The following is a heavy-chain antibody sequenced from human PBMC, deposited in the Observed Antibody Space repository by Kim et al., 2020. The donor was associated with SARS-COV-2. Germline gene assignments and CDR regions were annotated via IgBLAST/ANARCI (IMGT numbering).Heavy chain of an antibody. J-gene: IGHJ4*02. Sequence: GGSLRLSCAASEFGFINAWMSWVRQAPGKGLEWVGRTFSKADGGSTDYAAPVKGRFTISRDDSTNMLFLHMNSLRTEDTAVYYCTTENWGGFDSWGQGTVVTVSS. D-gene: IGHD2-21*01. CDR2: TFSKADGGST. CDR3: TTENWGGFDS. V-gene: IGHV3-15*01. CDR1: EFGFINAW.